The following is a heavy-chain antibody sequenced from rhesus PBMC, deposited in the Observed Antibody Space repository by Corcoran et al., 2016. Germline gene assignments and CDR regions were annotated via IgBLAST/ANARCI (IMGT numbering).Heavy chain of an antibody. CDR3: ARQQSTGGDPYYFDF. CDR1: GDSINGYYY. CDR2: IYGNSATT. D-gene: IGHD3-34*01. J-gene: IGHJ4*01. V-gene: IGHV4-143*01. Sequence: QVQLQESGPGLVKPSETLSLTCTVSGDSINGYYYWSWLRQPPGKGLEWIGGIYGNSATTNYNPSLKSRGPISKDPSKDQFSLKLSSVTAADAAVYSCARQQSTGGDPYYFDFWGQGVLVTVSS.